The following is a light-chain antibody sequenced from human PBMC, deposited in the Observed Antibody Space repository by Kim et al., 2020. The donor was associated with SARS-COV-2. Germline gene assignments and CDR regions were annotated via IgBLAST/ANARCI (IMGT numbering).Light chain of an antibody. Sequence: EIVLTQSPASLSLSPGARATLSCRASQSVGSDLAWYQQKVGQAPRLLMYDASDRAPGTPARFSGSGSGTDFTLTISSLEPEDSAVYYCQQRSNWPLTFGGGTKVDIK. CDR1: QSVGSD. V-gene: IGKV3-11*01. CDR3: QQRSNWPLT. J-gene: IGKJ4*01. CDR2: DAS.